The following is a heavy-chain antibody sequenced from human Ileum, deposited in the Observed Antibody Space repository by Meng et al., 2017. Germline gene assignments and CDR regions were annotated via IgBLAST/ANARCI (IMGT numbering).Heavy chain of an antibody. CDR3: LKGGWGSVFDH. J-gene: IGHJ4*01. V-gene: IGHV3-23*01. CDR1: GFTFSTCG. Sequence: GESLKISCAASGFTFSTCGMTWVRQAAGKGLEWVSTIRSSDGATYYADSVKGRFTISRDNSKNMIYLQMSSLRAEDTALYYCLKGGWGSVFDHWGQGTLVTVSS. D-gene: IGHD2-21*01. CDR2: IRSSDGAT.